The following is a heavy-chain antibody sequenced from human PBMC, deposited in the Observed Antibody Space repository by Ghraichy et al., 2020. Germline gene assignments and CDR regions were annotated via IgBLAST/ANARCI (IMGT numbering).Heavy chain of an antibody. V-gene: IGHV4-59*01. CDR2: IFYTGTA. CDR3: ARVMTSYCGGDCYSHYFVF. D-gene: IGHD2-21*02. Sequence: SETLSLTCSVSGGSMSPFHWSWVRKSPGKGLEWIGNIFYTGTATYNSALKSRVTISIDTSTNQFSLKLRSMTAADTAVYYCARVMTSYCGGDCYSHYFVFWGQGTLVTASS. J-gene: IGHJ4*02. CDR1: GGSMSPFH.